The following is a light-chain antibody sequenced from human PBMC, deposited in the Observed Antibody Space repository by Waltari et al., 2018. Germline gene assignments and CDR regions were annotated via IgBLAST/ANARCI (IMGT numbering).Light chain of an antibody. CDR2: DVN. V-gene: IGLV2-11*01. Sequence: QSALAQPCSMSGSPGQSVAISCTGTSSDVGGYNFVSWYQQHPDKAPKLIIYDVNKRPSGVPDRFSGSKSGNTASLTISGLQAEDEAHYYCWSYVCGNTYWVFGGGTKLTVL. CDR3: WSYVCGNTYWV. J-gene: IGLJ3*02. CDR1: SSDVGGYNF.